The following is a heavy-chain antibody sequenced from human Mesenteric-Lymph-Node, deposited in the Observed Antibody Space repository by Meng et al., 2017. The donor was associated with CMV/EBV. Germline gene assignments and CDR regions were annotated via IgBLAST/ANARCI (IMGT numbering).Heavy chain of an antibody. CDR3: ATRYSGYDPFDY. V-gene: IGHV3-48*03. CDR1: GFTFSSYE. Sequence: GGSLRLSCAASGFTFSSYEMNWVRQAPGKGLEWLSYISTSGTTMYYADSVKGRFTISRDNAKNSLYLQMNSLRAEDTAVYYCATRYSGYDPFDYWGQGTLVTVSS. J-gene: IGHJ4*02. CDR2: ISTSGTTM. D-gene: IGHD5-12*01.